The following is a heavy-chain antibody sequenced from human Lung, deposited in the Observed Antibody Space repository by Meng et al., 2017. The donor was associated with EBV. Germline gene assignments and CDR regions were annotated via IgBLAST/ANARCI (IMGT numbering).Heavy chain of an antibody. V-gene: IGHV1-69*01. Sequence: QVQLVQSGAEVKKPGSSVKVPVKASGGTFSSYAISWGRQAPGQGLEWMAGIIPIFGTANYAQKFQGRVTIIADESTRIAYMELSSLRSEDTAVYYCARDPMSYNHDSSGYESYFDYWGQGTLVTVSS. CDR3: ARDPMSYNHDSSGYESYFDY. CDR2: IIPIFGTA. J-gene: IGHJ4*02. CDR1: GGTFSSYA. D-gene: IGHD3-22*01.